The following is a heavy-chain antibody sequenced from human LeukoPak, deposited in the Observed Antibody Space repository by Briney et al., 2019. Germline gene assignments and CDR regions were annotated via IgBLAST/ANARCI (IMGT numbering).Heavy chain of an antibody. Sequence: KPSETLSLTRAFSGYSISSGYYWGWIRQPPGKGPEGIGSIYHSGSTYYNPSLKSRVTISVDTSKNQFSLKLSSVTAADTAVYYCARKEGSIAARIDYWGQGTLVTVSS. V-gene: IGHV4-38-2*01. D-gene: IGHD6-6*01. CDR2: IYHSGST. CDR3: ARKEGSIAARIDY. J-gene: IGHJ4*02. CDR1: GYSISSGYY.